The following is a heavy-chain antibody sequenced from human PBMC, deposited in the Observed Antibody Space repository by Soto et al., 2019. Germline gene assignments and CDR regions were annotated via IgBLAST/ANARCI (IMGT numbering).Heavy chain of an antibody. V-gene: IGHV4-4*02. J-gene: IGHJ6*02. CDR1: GGSISSNNW. Sequence: SETLSLTCALSGGSISSNNWWTWVRQSPGKGLEWIGEIHHSESTNYNPSLNSRVTISVDKSKNQFSLKLTSVTAADTADYYCARTSYYDSTGYYNMDVWGQGTTVT. CDR3: ARTSYYDSTGYYNMDV. D-gene: IGHD3-22*01. CDR2: IHHSEST.